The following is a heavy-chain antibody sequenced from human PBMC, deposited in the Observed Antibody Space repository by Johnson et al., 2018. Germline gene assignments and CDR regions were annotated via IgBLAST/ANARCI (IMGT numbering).Heavy chain of an antibody. Sequence: VQLVQSGGGLVQPGGSLRLSCAASGFTFSNYDMHWVRQTTGKGPEWVSAIGRAGDTYYAGSVKGRFTISRENAKNSLFLQMNSLRVADTAVYYCVSDPIDAGLSGAFDIWGQGTMVTVSS. V-gene: IGHV3-13*01. CDR1: GFTFSNYD. D-gene: IGHD3-16*02. CDR3: VSDPIDAGLSGAFDI. J-gene: IGHJ3*02. CDR2: IGRAGDT.